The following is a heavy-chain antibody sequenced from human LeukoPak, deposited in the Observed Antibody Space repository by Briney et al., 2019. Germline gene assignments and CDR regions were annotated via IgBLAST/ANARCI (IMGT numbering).Heavy chain of an antibody. J-gene: IGHJ4*02. CDR2: IFYSGST. V-gene: IGHV4-59*08. Sequence: PSETLSLTCTVSGASISDYYWSWIRQPPGKGLEWIGYIFYSGSTNYNPSLKSRVTISVDTSKNQLSLKLSSVTAADTAVYYCARLTYSGSYSYYFDHWGQGTPVTVSS. CDR3: ARLTYSGSYSYYFDH. D-gene: IGHD1-26*01. CDR1: GASISDYY.